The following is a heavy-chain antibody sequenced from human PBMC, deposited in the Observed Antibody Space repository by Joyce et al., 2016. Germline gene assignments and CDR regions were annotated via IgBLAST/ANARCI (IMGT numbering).Heavy chain of an antibody. Sequence: QVQLVESGGGVVQPGRSLRLSCAASGLTCSNYGVHWVRQAPGKGLEWVAVISYDGIYKYYADSVKGRFTISRDNSKNTVFLEMNSLRTEDTAVYYCAKILTATYSSGWFLDYWGQGTLVTVSS. CDR3: AKILTATYSSGWFLDY. J-gene: IGHJ4*02. V-gene: IGHV3-30*18. D-gene: IGHD6-25*01. CDR2: ISYDGIYK. CDR1: GLTCSNYG.